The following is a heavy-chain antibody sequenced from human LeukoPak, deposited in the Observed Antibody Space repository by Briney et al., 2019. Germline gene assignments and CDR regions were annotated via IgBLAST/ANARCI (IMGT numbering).Heavy chain of an antibody. V-gene: IGHV3-7*02. CDR1: GFTFSRYW. J-gene: IGHJ4*02. D-gene: IGHD5-12*01. Sequence: GGSLRLSCAATGFTFSRYWMSWVRQAPGKGLEWVANIKTDGSEKYYVDSVKGRFTISRDNAKNSLDLQMNSLRAEDAAVYYCASPYSGYDYNFDHWGQGTLVTVSS. CDR3: ASPYSGYDYNFDH. CDR2: IKTDGSEK.